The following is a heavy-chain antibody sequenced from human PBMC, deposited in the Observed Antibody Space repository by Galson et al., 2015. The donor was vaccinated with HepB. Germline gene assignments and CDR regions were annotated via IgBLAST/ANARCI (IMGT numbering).Heavy chain of an antibody. Sequence: SLRLSCAASGFSIRSHYMNWVRQAPGKGLEWVSVIHGGNNRYYADSVKGRVTLFRDDSINTLFLQMNSLRVEDTAVYYCAQLGTGYWGQGTLVTVSS. CDR2: IHGGNNR. J-gene: IGHJ4*02. CDR3: AQLGTGY. V-gene: IGHV3-53*01. D-gene: IGHD6-13*01. CDR1: GFSIRSHY.